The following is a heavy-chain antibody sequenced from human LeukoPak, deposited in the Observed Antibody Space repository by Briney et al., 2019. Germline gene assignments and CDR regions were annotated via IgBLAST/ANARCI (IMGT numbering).Heavy chain of an antibody. V-gene: IGHV5-51*01. CDR3: ARTEAAAGTEDWFDP. J-gene: IGHJ5*02. CDR2: IYPGDSDT. Sequence: GESLKISCKGSGYSFTTYWIGWVRQMPGKGLEWMGIIYPGDSDTRYSPSFQGQVTISADKSTSTAYLQWSSLKASDTAMYYCARTEAAAGTEDWFDPWGQGTLVTVSS. CDR1: GYSFTTYW. D-gene: IGHD6-13*01.